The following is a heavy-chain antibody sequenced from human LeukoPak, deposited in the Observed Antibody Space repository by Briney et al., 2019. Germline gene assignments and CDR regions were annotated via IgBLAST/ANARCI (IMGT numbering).Heavy chain of an antibody. J-gene: IGHJ3*02. CDR2: ISYSGST. CDR3: ARQGYDILTGYIDAFDI. CDR1: GGSISSYY. V-gene: IGHV4-59*08. Sequence: SSETLSLTCTVSGGSISSYYWSWIRQPPGKGPEWIGYISYSGSTNYNPSLKSRVTISIDTSKNQFSLKLRSVTAADTAIYYCARQGYDILTGYIDAFDIWGQGTMVTVSS. D-gene: IGHD3-9*01.